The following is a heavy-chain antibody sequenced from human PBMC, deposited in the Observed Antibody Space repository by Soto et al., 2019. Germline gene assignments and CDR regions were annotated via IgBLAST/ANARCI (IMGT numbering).Heavy chain of an antibody. Sequence: EVQLVESGGGLVKPGGSLRLSCAASGFTFSSYSMNWVRQAPGKGLEWVSSISSSSSYIYYADSVKGRFTISRDNAKNSLYLQMNSLRAEDTAVYYCASTNENSSSGDYWGQGTLVTVSS. J-gene: IGHJ4*02. D-gene: IGHD6-6*01. CDR3: ASTNENSSSGDY. CDR1: GFTFSSYS. CDR2: ISSSSSYI. V-gene: IGHV3-21*01.